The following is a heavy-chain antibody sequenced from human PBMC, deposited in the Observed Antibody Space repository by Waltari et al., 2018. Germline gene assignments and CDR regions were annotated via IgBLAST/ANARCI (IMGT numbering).Heavy chain of an antibody. CDR3: ARTPGYYFDF. Sequence: QVQLVESGGGVVKPGRSLRLSCAASGFDFSRFSMHWVRQAPGKGLEWVAIISYDGTSAHYAGAVEGRFTVSRDSSTVYLQMNSLRREDTAVYFCARTPGYYFDFWGQGTLVTVSS. J-gene: IGHJ4*02. V-gene: IGHV3-30*04. CDR2: ISYDGTSA. CDR1: GFDFSRFS.